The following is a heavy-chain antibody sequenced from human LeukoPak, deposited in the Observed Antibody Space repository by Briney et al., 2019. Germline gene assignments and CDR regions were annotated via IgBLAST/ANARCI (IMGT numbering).Heavy chain of an antibody. CDR2: INWNGGST. D-gene: IGHD5-18*01. Sequence: GGSLRLSCAASGFTFDDYGMSWVRQAPGKGLEWVSGINWNGGSTGYADSVKGRFTISRDNAKNSLYLQMNSLRAEDTALHYCARVLYKEYSYGHIDYWGQGTLVTVSS. V-gene: IGHV3-20*04. CDR1: GFTFDDYG. J-gene: IGHJ4*02. CDR3: ARVLYKEYSYGHIDY.